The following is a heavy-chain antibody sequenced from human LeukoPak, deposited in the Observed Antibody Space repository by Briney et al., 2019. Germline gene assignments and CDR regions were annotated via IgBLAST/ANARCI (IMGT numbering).Heavy chain of an antibody. CDR1: GFTFSSSW. J-gene: IGHJ4*02. V-gene: IGHV3-7*05. CDR3: ARDRGPNTFDY. CDR2: INQDGSDR. Sequence: GGSLRLSCAASGFTFSSSWMSWVRQAPGKGLEWVASINQDGSDRYYVDSVKGRFTISRDNAKNSLYLQMNSLRAEDTAVYYCARDRGPNTFDYWGQGGLVTVSS.